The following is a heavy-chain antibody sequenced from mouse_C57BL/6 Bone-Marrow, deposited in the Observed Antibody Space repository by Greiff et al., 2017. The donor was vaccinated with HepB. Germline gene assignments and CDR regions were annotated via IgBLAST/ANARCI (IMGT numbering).Heavy chain of an antibody. CDR3: ARLLRQGFAY. D-gene: IGHD2-12*01. CDR1: GFTFSDYG. Sequence: EVQLVESGGGLVKPGGSLKLSCAASGFTFSDYGMHWVRQAPEKGLEWVAYISSGSSTIYYADTVKGRFTISRDNAKNTLFLQMTSLRSEDTAMYYCARLLRQGFAYWGQGTLVTVSA. V-gene: IGHV5-17*01. J-gene: IGHJ3*01. CDR2: ISSGSSTI.